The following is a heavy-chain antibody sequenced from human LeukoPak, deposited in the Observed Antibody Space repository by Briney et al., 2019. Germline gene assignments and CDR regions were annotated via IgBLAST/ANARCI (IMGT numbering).Heavy chain of an antibody. CDR1: GYTFNKFG. J-gene: IGHJ5*02. CDR2: ISAYDGNT. V-gene: IGHV1-18*01. D-gene: IGHD6-13*01. Sequence: ASVKVSCKASGYTFNKFGISWVRQAPGQGLEWVGWISAYDGNTEYAQNFQGRVTMAKDTSTSTAYMDLRSLRSDDTAVYYCARDKVIASAGTPNWFDPWGQGTLVTVSS. CDR3: ARDKVIASAGTPNWFDP.